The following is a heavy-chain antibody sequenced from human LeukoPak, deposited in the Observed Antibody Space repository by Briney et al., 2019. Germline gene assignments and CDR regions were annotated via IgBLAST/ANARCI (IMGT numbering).Heavy chain of an antibody. D-gene: IGHD3-10*01. Sequence: GGALRLSCAASGFTFSSYGMSWGRQAPGKGLEWVSAITATSSSTHDADSVQGRFAISRDNSKNTLYLQMNSLRPEDTAIYYCAKLFESGTYNNFFHYWGQGTLVTVFS. J-gene: IGHJ4*02. CDR1: GFTFSSYG. V-gene: IGHV3-23*01. CDR3: AKLFESGTYNNFFHY. CDR2: ITATSSST.